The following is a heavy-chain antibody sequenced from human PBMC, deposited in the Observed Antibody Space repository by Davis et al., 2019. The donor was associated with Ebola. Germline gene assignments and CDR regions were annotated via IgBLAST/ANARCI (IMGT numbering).Heavy chain of an antibody. D-gene: IGHD1-26*01. V-gene: IGHV3-30*02. J-gene: IGHJ4*02. Sequence: GESLKISCAASGFTFSSYGMHWVRQAPGKGLEWVAFIRYDGSNKYYADSVKGRFTISRDNSKNTLYLQMNSLRAEDTAVYYCARATVPGSYYNYWGQGTLVTVSS. CDR2: IRYDGSNK. CDR3: ARATVPGSYYNY. CDR1: GFTFSSYG.